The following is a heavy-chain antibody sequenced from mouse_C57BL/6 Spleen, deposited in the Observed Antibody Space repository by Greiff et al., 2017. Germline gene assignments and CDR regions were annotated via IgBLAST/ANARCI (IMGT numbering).Heavy chain of an antibody. V-gene: IGHV1-64*01. CDR1: GYTFTSYW. CDR2: IHPNSGST. D-gene: IGHD1-1*01. Sequence: QVQLQQPGAELVKPGASVKLSCKASGYTFTSYWMHWVKQRPGQGLEWIGMIHPNSGSTNYNEKFKSKATLTVDKSSSTAYMQLSSLTSEDSAVYYCAPTTVVDYYAMDYWGQGTSVTVSS. J-gene: IGHJ4*01. CDR3: APTTVVDYYAMDY.